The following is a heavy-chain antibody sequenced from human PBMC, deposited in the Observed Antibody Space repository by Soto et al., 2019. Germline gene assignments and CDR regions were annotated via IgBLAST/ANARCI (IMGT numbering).Heavy chain of an antibody. CDR1: VGSINTYY. CDR3: ARNWFSVAGRFHFDY. D-gene: IGHD6-19*01. CDR2: VDYSGNS. Sequence: SEALSATGTDSVGSINTYYWSWIRQRPGKGLEWIGYVDYSGNSDSSPSLKSRVTISIDTSKKQVSLKLNSVTAADTAVYYCARNWFSVAGRFHFDYWGQGIPVSVS. V-gene: IGHV4-59*01. J-gene: IGHJ4*02.